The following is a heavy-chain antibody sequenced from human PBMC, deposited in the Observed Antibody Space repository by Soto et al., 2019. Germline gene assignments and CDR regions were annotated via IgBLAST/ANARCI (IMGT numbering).Heavy chain of an antibody. CDR3: AKGGNYVFDY. Sequence: LSLTCSVSSGSISSENWWSWVRQPPGKGLEWIGEIYHSGSTNYNPSLKSRVTISMDKSKNQFSLMVTSLTAADTALYYCAKGGNYVFDYWGQGTLVTVSS. D-gene: IGHD3-16*01. CDR1: SGSISSENW. CDR2: IYHSGST. V-gene: IGHV4-4*02. J-gene: IGHJ4*02.